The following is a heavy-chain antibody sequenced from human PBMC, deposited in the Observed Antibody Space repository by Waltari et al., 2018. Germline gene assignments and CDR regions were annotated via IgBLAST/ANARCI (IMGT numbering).Heavy chain of an antibody. CDR2: INGDGRNT. J-gene: IGHJ4*02. V-gene: IGHV3-74*02. CDR1: GFTFSSYS. D-gene: IGHD4-17*01. Sequence: EVQLLESGGGLVQPGGSLRLSCAASGFTFSSYSMSWARQAPGKGLEWVSRINGDGRNTNYADSVKGRFTISRDNAKNTLYLQMNSLRAEDTAVYYCVRGGGTYGDWDYWGLGTLVTVSS. CDR3: VRGGGTYGDWDY.